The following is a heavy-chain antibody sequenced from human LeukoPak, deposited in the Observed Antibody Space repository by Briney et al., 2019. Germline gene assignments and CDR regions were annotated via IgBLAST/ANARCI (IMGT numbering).Heavy chain of an antibody. CDR1: GFTVSSNY. V-gene: IGHV3-53*01. Sequence: GGSLRLSCAASGFTVSSNYMSWVRQAPGKGLEWVSVIYSGGSTYYADSVKGRFTISRDNSKNTLYLQMNSLRAEDTAVYYCARLGLWFGESHGYLDYWGQGTLVTVSS. CDR2: IYSGGST. D-gene: IGHD3-10*01. J-gene: IGHJ4*02. CDR3: ARLGLWFGESHGYLDY.